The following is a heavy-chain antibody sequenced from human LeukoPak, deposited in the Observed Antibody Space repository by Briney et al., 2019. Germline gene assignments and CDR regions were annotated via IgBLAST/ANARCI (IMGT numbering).Heavy chain of an antibody. CDR1: GGSFSGYY. D-gene: IGHD2-21*02. V-gene: IGHV4-34*01. CDR2: IHHSKSS. CDR3: ARGGDWLFDY. Sequence: KSSETLSLTCAVYGGSFSGYYWSWIRQPPGEGLEWIGEIHHSKSSNYYPSLKSRVTISVDKSKNQFSLELNSVTAADTAVYYCARGGDWLFDYWGQGILVTVSS. J-gene: IGHJ4*02.